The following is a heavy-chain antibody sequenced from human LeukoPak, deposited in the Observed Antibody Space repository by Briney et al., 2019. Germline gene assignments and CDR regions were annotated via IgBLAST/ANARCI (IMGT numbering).Heavy chain of an antibody. CDR3: ANLGSGSSDY. D-gene: IGHD3-3*01. CDR1: GFTFDDYA. V-gene: IGHV3-9*01. J-gene: IGHJ4*02. Sequence: GGSLRLSCAASGFTFDDYAMHWVRQAPGKGLEWVSGISWNSGSIGYADSVKGRFTISRDNAKNSLYLQMNSLRAEDTAVYYCANLGSGSSDYWGQGTLVTVSS. CDR2: ISWNSGSI.